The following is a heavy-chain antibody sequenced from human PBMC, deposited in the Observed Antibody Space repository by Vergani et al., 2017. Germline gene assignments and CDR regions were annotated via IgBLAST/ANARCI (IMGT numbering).Heavy chain of an antibody. Sequence: EVQLLESGGGLVQPGGSLSLSCAASGFTFSSYAMSWVRQAPGKGLEWVSAISGSGGSTYYADSVKGRFTISRDNSKNTLYLQMNSRRVEDTALYYCAKDVCVAGTDAFDIWGQGTMVTVSS. V-gene: IGHV3-23*01. CDR3: AKDVCVAGTDAFDI. CDR2: ISGSGGST. J-gene: IGHJ3*02. CDR1: GFTFSSYA. D-gene: IGHD3-10*01.